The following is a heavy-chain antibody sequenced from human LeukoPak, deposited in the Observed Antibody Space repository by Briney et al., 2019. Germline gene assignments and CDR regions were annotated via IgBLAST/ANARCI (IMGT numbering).Heavy chain of an antibody. V-gene: IGHV1-3*01. J-gene: IGHJ4*02. D-gene: IGHD1-26*01. CDR2: INAGNGDT. CDR1: GYTFTSYV. Sequence: ASVKVSCKASGYTFTSYVMHWVRQAPGQRLEWMGWINAGNGDTKYSQKFQGRVTITRDTSASTAYMELSSLRPEDTAVFYCARARSGSYIDYWGQGTLVTVPS. CDR3: ARARSGSYIDY.